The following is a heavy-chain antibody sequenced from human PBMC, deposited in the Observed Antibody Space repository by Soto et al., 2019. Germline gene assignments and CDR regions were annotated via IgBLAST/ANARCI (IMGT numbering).Heavy chain of an antibody. J-gene: IGHJ4*02. CDR3: ARLSYCSGGSCYYYFDY. CDR1: GYSFTSYW. Sequence: GESLKISCKGSGYSFTSYWIGWVRQMPGKGLEWMGIIYPGDSDTRYSPSFQDQVTISADKSISTAYLQWSSLKASDTAMYYCARLSYCSGGSCYYYFDYWGQGTLVTVSS. D-gene: IGHD2-15*01. CDR2: IYPGDSDT. V-gene: IGHV5-51*01.